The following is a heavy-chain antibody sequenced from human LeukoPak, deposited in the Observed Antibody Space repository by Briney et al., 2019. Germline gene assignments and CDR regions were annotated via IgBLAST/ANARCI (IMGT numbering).Heavy chain of an antibody. J-gene: IGHJ3*02. CDR2: IYYSGST. CDR3: ARGGDDAFDI. D-gene: IGHD3-16*01. Sequence: PSETLSLTCTVSGGSISSSSYYWGWIRQPPGKGLEWIGSIYYSGSTYYSPSLKSRVTISVDTSKNQFSLKLSSVTAADTAVYYCARGGDDAFDIWGQGTMVTVSS. CDR1: GGSISSSSYY. V-gene: IGHV4-39*07.